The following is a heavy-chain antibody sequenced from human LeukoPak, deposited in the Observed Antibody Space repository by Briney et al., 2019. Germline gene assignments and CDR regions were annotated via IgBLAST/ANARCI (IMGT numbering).Heavy chain of an antibody. CDR1: GGSISSSNW. J-gene: IGHJ6*03. CDR2: IFHSGTT. D-gene: IGHD1-7*01. CDR3: ARLTPTTLPIYYYYMDV. V-gene: IGHV4-4*02. Sequence: SETLSLTCTVSGGSISSSNWWSWVRQPPGKGLEWIGRIFHSGTTDYKTSLKGRVNISVDKSQNQFSLKLTSVTAADTAVYYCARLTPTTLPIYYYYMDVWGKGTTVTVSS.